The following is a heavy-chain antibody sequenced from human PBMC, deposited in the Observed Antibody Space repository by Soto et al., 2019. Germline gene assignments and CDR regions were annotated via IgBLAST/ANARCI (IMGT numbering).Heavy chain of an antibody. CDR2: ISYDGRNK. J-gene: IGHJ6*02. CDR1: GFTFSSYA. Sequence: QVQLVESGGGVVQPGRSLRLSCAASGFTFSSYAMHWFRQAPGKGLEWVAVISYDGRNKYYADSVKGRFTISRDNSKNTLYLQMNSLRAEDTAVYYCARPERTMVRGVIHYYGMDVWGQGTTVTVSS. V-gene: IGHV3-30*04. D-gene: IGHD3-10*01. CDR3: ARPERTMVRGVIHYYGMDV.